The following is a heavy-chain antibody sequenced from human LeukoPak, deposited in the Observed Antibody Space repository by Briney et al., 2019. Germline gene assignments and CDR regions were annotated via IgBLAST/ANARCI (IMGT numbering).Heavy chain of an antibody. Sequence: GRSLRLSCAASGFTFNTYGIHWVRQAPGKGLEWAAIISYDGSSKYYAESVKGRFTISRDNSKNTLYLQMNSLRAEDTAMYYCAKEEKYYYGSSGYYYEAFHMWGQGTMVTVSS. CDR2: ISYDGSSK. J-gene: IGHJ3*02. CDR1: GFTFNTYG. V-gene: IGHV3-30*18. D-gene: IGHD3-22*01. CDR3: AKEEKYYYGSSGYYYEAFHM.